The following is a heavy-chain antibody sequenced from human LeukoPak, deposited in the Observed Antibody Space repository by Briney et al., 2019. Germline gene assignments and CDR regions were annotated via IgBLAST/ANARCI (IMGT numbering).Heavy chain of an antibody. V-gene: IGHV3-21*01. D-gene: IGHD6-6*01. CDR1: GFTFSSYS. J-gene: IGHJ4*02. CDR2: ISSSSSYI. CDR3: ASRIAARPVY. Sequence: GGSLRLSCAASGFTFSSYSMNWVRQAPGKGLEWVSSISSSSSYIYYADSVKGRFTISRDNAKNSLYLQMNSLRAEDTAVYCCASRIAARPVYWGQGTLVTVSS.